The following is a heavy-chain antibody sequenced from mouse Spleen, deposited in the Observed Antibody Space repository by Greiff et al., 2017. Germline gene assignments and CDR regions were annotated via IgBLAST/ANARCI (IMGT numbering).Heavy chain of an antibody. D-gene: IGHD3-1*01. CDR1: GYSITSGYD. Sequence: EVHLVESGPGMVKPSQSLSLTCTVTGYSITSGYDWHWIRHFPGNKLEWMGYISYSGSTNYNPSLKSRISITHDTSKNHFFLKLNSVTTEDTATYYCARTARARFYAMDYWGQGTSVTVSS. J-gene: IGHJ4*01. V-gene: IGHV3-1*01. CDR3: ARTARARFYAMDY. CDR2: ISYSGST.